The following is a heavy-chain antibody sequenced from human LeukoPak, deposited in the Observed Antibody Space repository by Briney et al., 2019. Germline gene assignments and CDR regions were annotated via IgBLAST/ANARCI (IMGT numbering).Heavy chain of an antibody. J-gene: IGHJ6*03. Sequence: SETLSLTCTVSGYSISSGYYWGWIRQPPGKGLEWIGSIYHSGSTYYNPSLKSRVTISVDTSKNQFSLKLSSVTAADTAVYYCARADYSSTWSHDYYYMDVWGKGTTVTVSS. D-gene: IGHD6-13*01. V-gene: IGHV4-38-2*02. CDR1: GYSISSGYY. CDR3: ARADYSSTWSHDYYYMDV. CDR2: IYHSGST.